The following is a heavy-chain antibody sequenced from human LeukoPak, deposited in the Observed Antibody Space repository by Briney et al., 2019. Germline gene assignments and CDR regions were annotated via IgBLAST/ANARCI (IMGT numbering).Heavy chain of an antibody. CDR3: ASQYQLPLGFDP. V-gene: IGHV4-39*07. Sequence: PSETLSLTCTVSGGSISSSSYYWGWIRQPPGKGLEWIGSIYYSGSTYYNPSLKSRVTISVDTSKNQFSLKLSSVAAADTAVYYCASQYQLPLGFDPWGQGTLVTVSS. CDR2: IYYSGST. J-gene: IGHJ5*02. CDR1: GGSISSSSYY. D-gene: IGHD2-2*01.